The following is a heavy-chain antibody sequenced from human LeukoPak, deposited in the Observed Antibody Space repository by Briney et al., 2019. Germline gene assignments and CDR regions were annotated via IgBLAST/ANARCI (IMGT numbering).Heavy chain of an antibody. CDR1: GFTFSSYA. CDR2: ISYDGSNK. J-gene: IGHJ4*02. V-gene: IGHV3-30*04. D-gene: IGHD4-11*01. Sequence: PGRSLRLSCAASGFTFSSYAMHWVRQAPGKGLEWVAVISYDGSNKYYADSVKGRFTISRDNSKNTLYLQMNSLRAEDTAVYYGTKGRSNHYWGQGTLVTVST. CDR3: TKGRSNHY.